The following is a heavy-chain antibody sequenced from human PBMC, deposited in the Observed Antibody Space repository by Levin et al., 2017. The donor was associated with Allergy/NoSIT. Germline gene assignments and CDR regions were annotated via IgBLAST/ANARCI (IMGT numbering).Heavy chain of an antibody. CDR1: GYTFTANY. CDR2: INPNSGGT. Sequence: GESLKISCKTSGYTFTANYIHWVRQAPGQGLEWLGWINPNSGGTNYAQKFQGRVTMTRDTSISTAYLALRRLTSDGTAVYFCARAKRWNPGYGFGTWGQGTLVTVSS. J-gene: IGHJ1*01. V-gene: IGHV1-2*02. CDR3: ARAKRWNPGYGFGT. D-gene: IGHD3-10*01.